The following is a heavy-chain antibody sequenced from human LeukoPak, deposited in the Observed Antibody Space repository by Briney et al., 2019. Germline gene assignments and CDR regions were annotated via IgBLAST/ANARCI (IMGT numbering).Heavy chain of an antibody. CDR1: GFTFSSYA. Sequence: GGSLRLSCAASGFTFSSYAMHWVRQAPGKGLEWVAVISYDGSNKYYADSVKGRFTISRDNSKNTVYLQMNNLRAEDTALYYCAGRVTGYSSGYVYWGQGTLVTVSS. CDR2: ISYDGSNK. V-gene: IGHV3-30-3*01. J-gene: IGHJ4*02. D-gene: IGHD5-18*01. CDR3: AGRVTGYSSGYVY.